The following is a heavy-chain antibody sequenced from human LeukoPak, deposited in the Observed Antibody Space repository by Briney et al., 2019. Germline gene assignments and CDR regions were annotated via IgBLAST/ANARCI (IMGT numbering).Heavy chain of an antibody. V-gene: IGHV4-38-2*02. CDR1: GYSISSGYY. Sequence: PSETLSLTCTVSGYSISSGYYWGWIRQPPGKGLEWIGSIYHSGSTYYNASLKSQVSISIDMSKNQFSLKLTPVTAADTAVYYCARQTGSGLFILPGGQGTLVTVSS. J-gene: IGHJ4*02. CDR3: ARQTGSGLFILP. CDR2: IYHSGST. D-gene: IGHD3-10*01.